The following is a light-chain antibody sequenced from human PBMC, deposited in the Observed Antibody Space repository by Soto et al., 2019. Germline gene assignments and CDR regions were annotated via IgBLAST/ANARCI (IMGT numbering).Light chain of an antibody. V-gene: IGKV3-15*01. CDR1: QSISSN. Sequence: TVMDKSPAALSVNKGERATLSCRASQSISSNLAWFQQKPGQAPRLLISDASTRATGIPARFSGSGSGTDFTLTISSLQPDDFATYYCQQYNSYSPTFGPGTKVDI. CDR2: DAS. J-gene: IGKJ3*01. CDR3: QQYNSYSPT.